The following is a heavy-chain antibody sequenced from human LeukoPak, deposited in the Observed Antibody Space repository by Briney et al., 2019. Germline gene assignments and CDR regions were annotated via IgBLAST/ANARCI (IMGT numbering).Heavy chain of an antibody. J-gene: IGHJ5*02. Sequence: SETLSLTCTFSGGSISSSSYYWGWIRQPPGKGLEWIGSIYYSGSTYYNPSLKSRVTISVDTSKNQFSLKLSSVTAADTAVYYCARSFGSGYYTSTGWFDHWGQGTLVTVSS. CDR1: GGSISSSSYY. V-gene: IGHV4-39*01. CDR2: IYYSGST. CDR3: ARSFGSGYYTSTGWFDH. D-gene: IGHD3-3*01.